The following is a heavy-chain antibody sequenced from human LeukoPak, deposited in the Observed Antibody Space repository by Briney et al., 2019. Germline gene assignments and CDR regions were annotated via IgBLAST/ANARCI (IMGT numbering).Heavy chain of an antibody. J-gene: IGHJ4*02. CDR1: GFTFGDYA. CDR2: IRSKAYGGTT. Sequence: GGSLRLSCTASGFTFGDYAMSWFRQAPGKGLEWVGFIRSKAYGGTTEYAASVKGRFTISRDDSKNTLYLQMNSLKTEDTAVYYCTTEGGNYFDYWGQGTLVTVSS. CDR3: TTEGGNYFDY. V-gene: IGHV3-49*03. D-gene: IGHD3-16*01.